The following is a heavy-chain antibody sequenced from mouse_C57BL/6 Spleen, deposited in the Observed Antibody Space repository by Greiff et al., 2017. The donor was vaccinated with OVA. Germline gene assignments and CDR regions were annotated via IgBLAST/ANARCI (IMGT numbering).Heavy chain of an antibody. D-gene: IGHD2-2*01. V-gene: IGHV10-1*01. CDR2: IRSKSNNYAT. Sequence: EVMLVESGGGLVQPKGSLKLSCAASGFSFNTYAMNWVRQAPGKCLEWVARIRSKSNNYATYYADSVKDRFTISRDDSESMLYLQMNNLKTEDTAMYYCVRDGYDGFAYWGQGTLVTVSA. CDR1: GFSFNTYA. J-gene: IGHJ3*01. CDR3: VRDGYDGFAY.